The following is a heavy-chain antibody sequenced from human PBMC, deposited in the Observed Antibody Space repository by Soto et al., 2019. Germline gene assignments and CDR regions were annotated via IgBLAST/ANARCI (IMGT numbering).Heavy chain of an antibody. V-gene: IGHV4-59*13. D-gene: IGHD3-22*01. CDR3: ARELYYYDSSGYQGFDP. CDR1: GGSISSYY. CDR2: IYYSGST. J-gene: IGHJ5*02. Sequence: PSETLSLTCTVSGGSISSYYWSWIRQPPGKGLEWIGYIYYSGSTNYNPSLKSRVTISVDTSKNQFSLKLSSVTAADTAVYYCARELYYYDSSGYQGFDPWGQGTLVTVSS.